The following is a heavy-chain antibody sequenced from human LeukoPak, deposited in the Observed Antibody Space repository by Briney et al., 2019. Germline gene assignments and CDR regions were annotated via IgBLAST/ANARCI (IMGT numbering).Heavy chain of an antibody. CDR2: IIPILGIA. Sequence: SLKVSCKASGGTFSSYAISWVRQAPGQGLEWMGRIIPILGIANYAQKFQGRVTITADKSTSTAYMELSSLRSEGTAVYYCARNGLYYYYGMDVWGQGTTVTVSS. D-gene: IGHD1-1*01. V-gene: IGHV1-69*04. CDR3: ARNGLYYYYGMDV. CDR1: GGTFSSYA. J-gene: IGHJ6*02.